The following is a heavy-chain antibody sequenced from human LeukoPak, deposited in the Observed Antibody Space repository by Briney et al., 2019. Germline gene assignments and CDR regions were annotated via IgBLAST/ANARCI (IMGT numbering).Heavy chain of an antibody. CDR1: GFTFSDYY. CDR2: ISSSSSFT. D-gene: IGHD5-12*01. J-gene: IGHJ5*02. CDR3: ARATDKIVATMHVWFDP. Sequence: PGGSLRLSCAASGFTFSDYYMSWIRQAPGKGLEWVSYISSSSSFTNYADSVKGRFTISRDNAKNSLYLQMNSLRAEDTAVYYCARATDKIVATMHVWFDPWGQGTLVTVSS. V-gene: IGHV3-11*05.